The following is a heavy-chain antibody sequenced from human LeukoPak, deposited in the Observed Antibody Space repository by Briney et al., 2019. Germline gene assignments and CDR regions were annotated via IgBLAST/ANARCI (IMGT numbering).Heavy chain of an antibody. V-gene: IGHV4-34*01. J-gene: IGHJ5*02. CDR1: GGSFSGYY. D-gene: IGHD2-15*01. CDR2: INHSGST. Sequence: SETLSLTCAVYGGSFSGYYWSWIRQPPGKGLEWIGEINHSGSTNYNPSLKSRVTISVDTSKKQFSLKLSSVTGEDTAGYYWATVRPSFRYCSGGSCYSSIRWFDPWGQGTLVTVSS. CDR3: ATVRPSFRYCSGGSCYSSIRWFDP.